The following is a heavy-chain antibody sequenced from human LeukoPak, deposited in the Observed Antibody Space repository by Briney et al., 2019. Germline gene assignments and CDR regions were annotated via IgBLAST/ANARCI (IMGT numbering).Heavy chain of an antibody. J-gene: IGHJ3*02. CDR1: GFTFSRYW. CDR2: IKEDGSQK. Sequence: GGSLRLSCAASGFTFSRYWMSWVRQAPGKGLEYVANIKEDGSQKFYMDSVKGRFAISRDNAQTSVYLQMNNLGVEDTAVYYCGRDRAVTWTGAVNIWGQGTMVTVSS. CDR3: GRDRAVTWTGAVNI. D-gene: IGHD6-19*01. V-gene: IGHV3-7*01.